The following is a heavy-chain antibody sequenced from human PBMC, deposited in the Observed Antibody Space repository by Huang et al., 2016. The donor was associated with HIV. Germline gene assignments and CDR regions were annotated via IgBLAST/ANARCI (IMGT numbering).Heavy chain of an antibody. CDR1: GGSFKISG. V-gene: IGHV1-69*13. D-gene: IGHD3-9*01. CDR2: SLPMLWRA. CDR3: ASGASYEIWTPYYSGWHYSMDV. Sequence: QVHLVQSGAEVKKPGSSVRVSCTASGGSFKISGISWVRQAPGQGLEWLGGSLPMLWRANYAQKISDRVTITARESTTTVYMDLTSLRPEDTAVYYCASGASYEIWTPYYSGWHYSMDVWGEGTTVTVSS. J-gene: IGHJ6*03.